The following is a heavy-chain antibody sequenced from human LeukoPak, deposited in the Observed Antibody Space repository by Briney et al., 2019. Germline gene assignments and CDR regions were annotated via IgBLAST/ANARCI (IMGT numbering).Heavy chain of an antibody. V-gene: IGHV4-31*03. D-gene: IGHD6-13*01. J-gene: IGHJ4*02. Sequence: KPSETLSLTCTVSGASVSRGGYYWSWIRQHPGKGLEWIGFTSYGGGAYYNPSLMSRITMSVDTSKNQFSLNLTSVTAADTAVYSCAREARIAAGGHIDYWGPGILVTVSS. CDR1: GASVSRGGYY. CDR2: TSYGGGA. CDR3: AREARIAAGGHIDY.